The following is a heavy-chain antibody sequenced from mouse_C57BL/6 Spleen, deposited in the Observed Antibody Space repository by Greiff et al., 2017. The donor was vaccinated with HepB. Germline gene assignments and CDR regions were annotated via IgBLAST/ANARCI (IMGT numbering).Heavy chain of an antibody. D-gene: IGHD2-4*01. CDR3: ARHEDDYDARRGYFDY. J-gene: IGHJ2*01. Sequence: VQLQQSGAELVKPGASVKLSCKASGYTFTEYTIHWVKQRSGQGLEWIGWFYPGSGSIKYNEKFKDKATLTADKSSSTVYMELSRLTSEDSAVYFCARHEDDYDARRGYFDYWGQGTTLTVSS. V-gene: IGHV1-62-2*01. CDR2: FYPGSGSI. CDR1: GYTFTEYT.